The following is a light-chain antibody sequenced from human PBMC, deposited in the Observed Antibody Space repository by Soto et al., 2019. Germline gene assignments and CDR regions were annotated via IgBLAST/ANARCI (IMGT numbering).Light chain of an antibody. CDR1: SNDVGSDDF. CDR2: EVS. Sequence: QSVLAQPASVSGSPGHSITISCPGTSNDVGSDDFVSWYQQQPGRAPKLLNYEVSNRPSGVSHRFSGSKSDNAASLTISGLQSEDEADYYCSSCTTITTLVFGTGTKVTVL. J-gene: IGLJ1*01. V-gene: IGLV2-14*01. CDR3: SSCTTITTLV.